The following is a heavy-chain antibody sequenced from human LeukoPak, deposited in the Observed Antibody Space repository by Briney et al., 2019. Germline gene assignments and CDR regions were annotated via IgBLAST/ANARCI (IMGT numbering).Heavy chain of an antibody. J-gene: IGHJ4*02. CDR2: IYYSGST. V-gene: IGHV4-39*01. Sequence: SETLSLTCTVSGGSISSSSYYWGWIRQPPGKGLEWIGSIYYSGSTYYNPSLKSRVAISVDTPKNQFSLKLHSVTAADTAVYYCARSDSSGPLIPLFDYWGQGTLVTVSS. CDR1: GGSISSSSYY. CDR3: ARSDSSGPLIPLFDY. D-gene: IGHD6-19*01.